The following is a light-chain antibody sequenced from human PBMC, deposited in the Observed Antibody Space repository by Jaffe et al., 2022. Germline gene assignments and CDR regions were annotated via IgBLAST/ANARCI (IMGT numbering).Light chain of an antibody. J-gene: IGLJ3*02. CDR3: QTADITGTMAL. CDR1: ALPRQY. Sequence: SYELTQPPSVSVSLGQTARITCSEDALPRQYSYWYQQKPGQAPVLLIYKDNQRPSGIPDRFSGSSSGTTVTLTITGVQAEDEGDYYCQTADITGTMALFGGGTRLTVL. CDR2: KDN. V-gene: IGLV3-25*03.